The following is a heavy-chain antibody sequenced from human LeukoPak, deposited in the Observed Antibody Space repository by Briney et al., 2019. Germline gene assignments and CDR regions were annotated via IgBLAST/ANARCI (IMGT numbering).Heavy chain of an antibody. CDR1: GGSISNYY. D-gene: IGHD3-22*01. CDR2: IYYSGST. Sequence: PSETLSLTCIVSGGSISNYYWSWIRQPPGKGLEWIGYIYYSGSTNYNPSLKSRVTISVDTSKNQFSLKLSSVTAADTAVYYCARTRDDTSGYLSIDYWGQGTLVTVSS. V-gene: IGHV4-59*01. J-gene: IGHJ4*02. CDR3: ARTRDDTSGYLSIDY.